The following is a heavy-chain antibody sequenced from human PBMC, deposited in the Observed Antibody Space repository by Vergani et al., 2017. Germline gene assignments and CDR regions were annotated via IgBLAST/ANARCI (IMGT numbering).Heavy chain of an antibody. V-gene: IGHV3-7*01. J-gene: IGHJ5*02. CDR2: LSQDGSEI. CDR3: AREIRAYSSGPNWFDP. Sequence: EVKLVESGGALVQPGESLRLSCTTSGFTFTSYWMSWVRQAPGKGPEWVCNLSQDGSEIDYVDSVRGRFTISRDNAKNSLYLQMNSLRAEDTAVYYCAREIRAYSSGPNWFDPWGQGTLVTVSS. CDR1: GFTFTSYW. D-gene: IGHD3-22*01.